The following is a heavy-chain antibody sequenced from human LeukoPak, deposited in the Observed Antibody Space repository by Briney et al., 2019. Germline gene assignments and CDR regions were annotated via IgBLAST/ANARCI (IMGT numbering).Heavy chain of an antibody. CDR2: VSNDGNDK. Sequence: GTSLRLSCAASGFTFSLFGMHWVRQAPGKGLEWVAIVSNDGNDKKYADSVWGRFTISRDNSENIVYLQMTNLRPEDTALYYCAKDRPNYYETSGPLEGDVLDTWGQGTMVIVSS. D-gene: IGHD3-22*01. CDR3: AKDRPNYYETSGPLEGDVLDT. J-gene: IGHJ3*02. CDR1: GFTFSLFG. V-gene: IGHV3-30*18.